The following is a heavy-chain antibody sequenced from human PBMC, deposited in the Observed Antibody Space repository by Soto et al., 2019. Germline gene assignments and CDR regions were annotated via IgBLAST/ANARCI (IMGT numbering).Heavy chain of an antibody. CDR3: ARGDSTIFGGVFDY. CDR1: GGSISSGGYS. CDR2: VNHSGST. D-gene: IGHD3-3*01. V-gene: IGHV4-30-2*01. Sequence: QLQLQESGSGLVKPSQTLSLTCAVSGGSISSGGYSWSWIRQPPGKGLELIGYVNHSGSTYYNPSLKSRVTISVDRSKNQFSLKLISVTAADTAVYYCARGDSTIFGGVFDYWRQGPMVTVSS. J-gene: IGHJ4*02.